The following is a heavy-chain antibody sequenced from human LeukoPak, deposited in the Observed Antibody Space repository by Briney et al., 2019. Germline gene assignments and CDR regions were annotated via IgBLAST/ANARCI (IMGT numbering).Heavy chain of an antibody. CDR3: ARVRRSLNWFDS. D-gene: IGHD3-3*01. Sequence: SETLSLTCTVSGGSISGSSYYWGWIRQPPGKGLEWIGSIYYSGSTYYNPSLKSRVTISVDTSKNQFSLKLNSVTATDTAVYYCARVRRSLNWFDSWGQGTLVTVSS. J-gene: IGHJ5*01. CDR1: GGSISGSSYY. CDR2: IYYSGST. V-gene: IGHV4-39*02.